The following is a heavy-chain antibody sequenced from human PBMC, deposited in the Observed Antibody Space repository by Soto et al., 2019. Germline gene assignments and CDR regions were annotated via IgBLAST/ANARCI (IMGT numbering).Heavy chain of an antibody. CDR1: GFTVSSNY. D-gene: IGHD3-22*01. CDR3: ARLTLEGSSGYDWFDP. Sequence: GGSLRLSCATSGFTVSSNYMSWVRQAPGKGLEWVSVIYSGGSTYYADSVKGRFTISRDNSKNTLYLQMNSLRAEDTAVYYCARLTLEGSSGYDWFDPWGQGTLVTVSS. V-gene: IGHV3-53*01. CDR2: IYSGGST. J-gene: IGHJ5*02.